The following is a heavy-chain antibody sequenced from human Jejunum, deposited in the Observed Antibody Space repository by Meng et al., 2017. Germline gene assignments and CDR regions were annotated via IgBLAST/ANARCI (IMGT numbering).Heavy chain of an antibody. Sequence: QMQLQEAGPGRVKPAGTLALTCAFSGASISSSNWWSWVRQSPGKGLEWIGEIYHRGNINYNPSLKSRVTISVDKSKNQFSLKLNSVTAADTAVYYCARVDSSASFDYWGQGTLVTVSS. CDR2: IYHRGNI. CDR1: GASISSSNW. D-gene: IGHD6-25*01. J-gene: IGHJ4*02. CDR3: ARVDSSASFDY. V-gene: IGHV4-4*02.